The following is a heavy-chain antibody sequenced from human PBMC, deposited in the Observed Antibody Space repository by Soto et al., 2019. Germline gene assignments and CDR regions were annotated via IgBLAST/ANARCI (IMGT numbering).Heavy chain of an antibody. J-gene: IGHJ6*02. Sequence: QVQLVESGGGVVQPGRSLRLSCAASGFIFSNYGMHWARQAPGKGLEWVTLIGFDGSHEHYADSVKGRFTISRDNSKNALYLQMNSLRVEDTAVYYCARGPGRPFYDILTGYNNPNYYYGMDVWGQGTTVTVSS. CDR3: ARGPGRPFYDILTGYNNPNYYYGMDV. V-gene: IGHV3-33*01. CDR2: IGFDGSHE. D-gene: IGHD3-9*01. CDR1: GFIFSNYG.